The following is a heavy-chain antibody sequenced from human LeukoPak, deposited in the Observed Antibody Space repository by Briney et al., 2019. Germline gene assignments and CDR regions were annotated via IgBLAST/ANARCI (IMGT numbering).Heavy chain of an antibody. CDR1: GGSISSSSYY. D-gene: IGHD5-24*01. Sequence: SETLSLTCTVSGGSISSSSYYWGWIRQPPGKGLEWIGSIYYSGSTYYNPSLKSRVTISVDTSRNQFSLKLSSVTAADTAMYYCVRQTRDGYNYHYWGQGTLVTVSS. J-gene: IGHJ4*02. CDR3: VRQTRDGYNYHY. V-gene: IGHV4-39*01. CDR2: IYYSGST.